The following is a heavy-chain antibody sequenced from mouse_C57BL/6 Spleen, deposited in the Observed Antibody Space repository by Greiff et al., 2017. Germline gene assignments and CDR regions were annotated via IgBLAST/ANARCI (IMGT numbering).Heavy chain of an antibody. J-gene: IGHJ4*01. D-gene: IGHD3-2*02. Sequence: EVMLVESGGGLVKPGGSLKLSCAASGFTFSDYGMHWVRQAPEKGLEWVAYISSGSSTIYYADTVKGRFTISRDNAKNPLFLQMTSLRSEDTAMYYCARRVTAQAHYYAMDYWGQRTSVTVSS. CDR3: ARRVTAQAHYYAMDY. CDR2: ISSGSSTI. CDR1: GFTFSDYG. V-gene: IGHV5-17*01.